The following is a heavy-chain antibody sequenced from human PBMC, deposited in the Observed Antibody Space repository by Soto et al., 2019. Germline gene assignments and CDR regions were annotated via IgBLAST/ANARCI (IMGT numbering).Heavy chain of an antibody. CDR2: IYYSGST. V-gene: IGHV4-39*01. CDR3: ARRLYYDSSGFEGGGMDV. CDR1: GGSISSSIYY. J-gene: IGHJ6*02. Sequence: SETLSLTCTVSGGSISSSIYYWGWIRKPPGKGLEWIGSIYYSGSTYYNPSLKSRVTISVDTAKNQFSLKLSSVTATDTAVYYCARRLYYDSSGFEGGGMDVWGQGTTVTVSS. D-gene: IGHD3-22*01.